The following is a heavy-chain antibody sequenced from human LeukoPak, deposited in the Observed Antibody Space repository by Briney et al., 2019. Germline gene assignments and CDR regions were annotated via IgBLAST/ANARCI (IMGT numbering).Heavy chain of an antibody. Sequence: SETLSLTCTVSGGSISSYYWSWIRQPPGKGLEWIGYIYYSGSTNYNPSLKSRVTISVDTSKNQFSLKLSSVTAADTAVYYCARVGPPDYDSSGYRDAFDIWGQGTMVTVSS. CDR2: IYYSGST. CDR3: ARVGPPDYDSSGYRDAFDI. D-gene: IGHD3-22*01. J-gene: IGHJ3*02. V-gene: IGHV4-59*01. CDR1: GGSISSYY.